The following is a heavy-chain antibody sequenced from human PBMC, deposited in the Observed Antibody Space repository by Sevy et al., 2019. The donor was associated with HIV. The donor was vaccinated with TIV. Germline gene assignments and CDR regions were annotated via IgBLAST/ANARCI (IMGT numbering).Heavy chain of an antibody. Sequence: GSLRLSCTVSGGSMNNYFWSWIRQPPGKALEWIAYIYSSGSTNYNPSLKSRVTISVDSSKNQFSLKLRSVTAADTAVYYCARESIGAVGDFDYWGQGTLVTVSS. CDR1: GGSMNNYF. J-gene: IGHJ4*02. CDR2: IYSSGST. V-gene: IGHV4-59*01. CDR3: ARESIGAVGDFDY. D-gene: IGHD6-13*01.